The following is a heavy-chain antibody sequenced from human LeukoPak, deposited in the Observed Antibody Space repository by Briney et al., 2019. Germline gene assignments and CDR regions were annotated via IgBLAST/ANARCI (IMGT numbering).Heavy chain of an antibody. CDR2: MNPNSGNT. CDR1: GYTFTSYD. CDR3: ASCYSNYYYMDV. D-gene: IGHD4-11*01. V-gene: IGHV1-8*03. Sequence: ASVKVSCKASGYTFTSYDINWVRQATGQGLEWMGWMNPNSGNTGYAQKFQGRVTITRNTSISTAYMELSSLRSEDTAVYYCASCYSNYYYMDVWGKGTTVTVSS. J-gene: IGHJ6*03.